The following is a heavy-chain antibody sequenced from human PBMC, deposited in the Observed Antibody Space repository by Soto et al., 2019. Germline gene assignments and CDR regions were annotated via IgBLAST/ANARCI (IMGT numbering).Heavy chain of an antibody. D-gene: IGHD1-26*01. V-gene: IGHV5-10-1*01. CDR3: AAVIMSSPHLEAAFDI. CDR2: IDPSDSYT. Sequence: PGESLKISCKGSGYSFTSYWISWVRQMPGKGLEWMGRIDPSDSYTNYSPSFQVHVTISADKSISTAYLQWSSLKASDTAMYYCAAVIMSSPHLEAAFDIWGQGTMVTVSS. J-gene: IGHJ3*02. CDR1: GYSFTSYW.